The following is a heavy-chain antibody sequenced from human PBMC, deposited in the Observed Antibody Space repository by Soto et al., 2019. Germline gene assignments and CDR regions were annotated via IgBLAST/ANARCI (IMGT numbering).Heavy chain of an antibody. CDR1: GGTFSSYT. J-gene: IGHJ5*02. CDR2: IIPILGIA. D-gene: IGHD2-15*01. CDR3: ASGSTVVTASWFDP. V-gene: IGHV1-69*02. Sequence: QVQLVQSGAEVKKPGSSVKVSCKASGGTFSSYTISWVRQAPGQVLEWMGRIIPILGIANYAQKFQGRVTITADKSTGTPYRELSSLRSEDTAVYYCASGSTVVTASWFDPWGQGTLVTVSS.